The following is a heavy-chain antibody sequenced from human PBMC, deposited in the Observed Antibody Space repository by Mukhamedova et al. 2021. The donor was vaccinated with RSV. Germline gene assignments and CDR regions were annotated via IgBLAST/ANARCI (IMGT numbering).Heavy chain of an antibody. CDR2: ISGSGGST. Sequence: GKGLEWVSAISGSGGSTYYADSVKGRFTISRDNSKNTLYLQMNSLRAEDTAVYYCAKAQYCSSTSCYTGMYAFDIWGQGTMVTVS. V-gene: IGHV3-23*01. J-gene: IGHJ3*02. D-gene: IGHD2-2*02. CDR3: AKAQYCSSTSCYTGMYAFDI.